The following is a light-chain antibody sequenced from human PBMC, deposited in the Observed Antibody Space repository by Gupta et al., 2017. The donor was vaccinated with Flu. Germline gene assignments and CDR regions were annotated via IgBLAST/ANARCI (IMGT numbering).Light chain of an antibody. J-gene: IGKJ1*01. V-gene: IGKV1-5*03. Sequence: DIQTTQSPSTLSASVGDSVTITCRASQSITSWLAWYQQKPGKAPKLLIYQASTLGSGVPTRFSGSGSGKEFTRTITSLQPDVFATYDCQHYSSYSTFGQGTKVE. CDR3: QHYSSYST. CDR2: QAS. CDR1: QSITSW.